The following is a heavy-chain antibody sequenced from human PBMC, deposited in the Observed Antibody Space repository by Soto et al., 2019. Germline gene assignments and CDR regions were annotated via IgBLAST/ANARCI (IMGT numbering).Heavy chain of an antibody. CDR2: IIPILGIA. J-gene: IGHJ6*02. CDR3: AREPYCRGGSCYSYYGMDV. D-gene: IGHD2-15*01. Sequence: QVQLVQSGAEVKKPGSSVKVSCKASGGTFSSYTISWVRQAPGQGLEWMGRIIPILGIANYAQKFQGRVTITEDKSTSTAYMELSSLRSEDTAVYYCAREPYCRGGSCYSYYGMDVWGQGTTVTVSS. CDR1: GGTFSSYT. V-gene: IGHV1-69*08.